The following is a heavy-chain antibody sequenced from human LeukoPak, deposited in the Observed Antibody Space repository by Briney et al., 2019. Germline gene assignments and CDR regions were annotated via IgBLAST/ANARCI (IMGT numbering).Heavy chain of an antibody. J-gene: IGHJ4*02. V-gene: IGHV1-18*01. CDR1: GYTFTSYG. D-gene: IGHD6-19*01. CDR3: ARSPKRMEQWLQPQNFDY. Sequence: ASVKVSCKASGYTFTSYGISWVRQAPGQGLEWMGWISAYNGNTNYAQKLQGRVTMTTDTSTSTAYMELRSLRSDDTAVYYCARSPKRMEQWLQPQNFDYWGQGTLVTVSS. CDR2: ISAYNGNT.